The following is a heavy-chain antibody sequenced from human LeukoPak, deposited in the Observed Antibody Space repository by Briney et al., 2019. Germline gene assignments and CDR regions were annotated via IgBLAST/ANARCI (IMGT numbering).Heavy chain of an antibody. D-gene: IGHD3-22*01. J-gene: IGHJ3*02. CDR2: ISAYNGNT. V-gene: IGHV1-18*01. CDR3: ARLRSAYYYDSSSAFDI. CDR1: GYTFTSYG. Sequence: ASVKVSCKASGYTFTSYGISWVRQAPGQGLEWMGWISAYNGNTNYAQKLQGRVTMTTDTSTSTAYMELRSPRSDDTAVYYCARLRSAYYYDSSSAFDIWGQGTMVTVSS.